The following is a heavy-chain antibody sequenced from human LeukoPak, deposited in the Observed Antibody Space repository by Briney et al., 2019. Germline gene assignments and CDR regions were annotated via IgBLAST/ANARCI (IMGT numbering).Heavy chain of an antibody. D-gene: IGHD5-12*01. V-gene: IGHV4-38-2*02. CDR1: GYSISSGYY. CDR2: IYHSGST. Sequence: SSETLSLTCTVSGYSISSGYYWGWIRQPPGKGLEWIGSIYHSGSTYYNPSLKSRVAISVDTSKNQFSLKLSSVTAADTAVYYCARARVATIPLDYWGQGTLVTVSS. CDR3: ARARVATIPLDY. J-gene: IGHJ4*02.